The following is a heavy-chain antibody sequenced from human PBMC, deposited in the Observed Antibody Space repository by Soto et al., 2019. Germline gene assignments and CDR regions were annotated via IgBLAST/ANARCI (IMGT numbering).Heavy chain of an antibody. CDR1: GFTFSSYS. J-gene: IGHJ3*02. D-gene: IGHD2-15*01. CDR3: ASGVVAAIGDDAFDI. V-gene: IGHV3-21*01. Sequence: EVQLVESRGGLVKPGGSLRLSCAASGFTFSSYSMNWVRQAPGKGLEWVSFISSSSSYIYYADSVKGRFTISRDNAKNSLYLQMNSLRAEDTAVYYCASGVVAAIGDDAFDIWGQGTMVTVSS. CDR2: ISSSSSYI.